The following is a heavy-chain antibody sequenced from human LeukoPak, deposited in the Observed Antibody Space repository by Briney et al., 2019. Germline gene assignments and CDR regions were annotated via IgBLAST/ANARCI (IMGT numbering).Heavy chain of an antibody. V-gene: IGHV1-2*02. D-gene: IGHD5-12*01. CDR2: INPNSGGT. Sequence: ASVKVSCKASGYTFTGYYMHWVRQAPGQGLEWMGWINPNSGGTNYAQKFQGRVTMTRDTSISTAYMELSRLRSDDTAVYYCARVRGGYDNFDYWGQGTLVTVSS. CDR1: GYTFTGYY. J-gene: IGHJ4*02. CDR3: ARVRGGYDNFDY.